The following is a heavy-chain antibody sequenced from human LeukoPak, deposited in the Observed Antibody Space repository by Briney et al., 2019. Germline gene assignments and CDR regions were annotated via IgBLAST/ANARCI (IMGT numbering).Heavy chain of an antibody. J-gene: IGHJ3*02. CDR2: IYYSGST. CDR1: GGSISSYY. D-gene: IGHD6-19*01. Sequence: SETLSLTCTVSGGSISSYYWSWIRQPPGKGLEWIGYIYYSGSTNYNPSLKSRVTISVDTSKNQFSLKLSSVTAADTAVYYCARDRQWLVADDAFDIWGQGTMVTVSS. CDR3: ARDRQWLVADDAFDI. V-gene: IGHV4-59*12.